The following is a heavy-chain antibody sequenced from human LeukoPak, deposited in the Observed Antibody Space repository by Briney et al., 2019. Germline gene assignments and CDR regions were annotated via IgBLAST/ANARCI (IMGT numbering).Heavy chain of an antibody. CDR3: ARTSDDYGENFDY. Sequence: SETLSLTCTVSGGSISSGDYYWSWIRQPPGKGLEWIGYIYYSGSTYYNPSLKSRVTISVDTSKNQFSLKLSSVTAADTAVYYCARTSDDYGENFDYWGQGTLVTVCS. V-gene: IGHV4-30-4*08. J-gene: IGHJ4*02. D-gene: IGHD4-17*01. CDR1: GGSISSGDYY. CDR2: IYYSGST.